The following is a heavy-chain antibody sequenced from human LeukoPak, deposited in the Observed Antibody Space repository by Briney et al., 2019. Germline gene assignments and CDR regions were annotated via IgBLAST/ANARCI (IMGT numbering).Heavy chain of an antibody. J-gene: IGHJ4*02. Sequence: GGSLRPSCSAAGFTFSSFSMNWVRQAPGKGLEWVSSISSSSSYMYYAASVKGRFTISRDNAKNSLYLQMNSLRAEDTAVYYCARGGSGNWNASLDYWGQGTLVTVSS. V-gene: IGHV3-21*01. CDR1: GFTFSSFS. CDR3: ARGGSGNWNASLDY. D-gene: IGHD1-1*01. CDR2: ISSSSSYM.